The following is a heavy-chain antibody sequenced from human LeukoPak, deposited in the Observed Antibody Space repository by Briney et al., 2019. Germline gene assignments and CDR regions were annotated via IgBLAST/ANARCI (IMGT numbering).Heavy chain of an antibody. V-gene: IGHV3-23*01. Sequence: GGSLRLSCAASGFTFSSYSMNWVRRAPGKGLEWVSSINGGGDSRYSADSVKGRFTISRDNSKNTLYLQMNSLRAEDTAVYYCASGGSFNYWGQGTLVTVSS. CDR1: GFTFSSYS. J-gene: IGHJ4*02. D-gene: IGHD2-15*01. CDR3: ASGGSFNY. CDR2: INGGGDSR.